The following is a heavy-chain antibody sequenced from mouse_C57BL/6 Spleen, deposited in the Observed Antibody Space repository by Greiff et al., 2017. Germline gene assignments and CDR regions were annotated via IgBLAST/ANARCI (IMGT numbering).Heavy chain of an antibody. CDR2: ISYDGSN. Sequence: EVKLVESGPGLVKPSQSLSLTCSVTGYSITSGYYWNWIRQFPGNKLEWMGYISYDGSNNYNPSLKNRISITRDTSKNQFFLKLNSVTTEDTATYYCARGAYDYFFFDYWGQGTTLTASS. CDR3: ARGAYDYFFFDY. CDR1: GYSITSGYY. D-gene: IGHD2-4*01. J-gene: IGHJ2*01. V-gene: IGHV3-6*01.